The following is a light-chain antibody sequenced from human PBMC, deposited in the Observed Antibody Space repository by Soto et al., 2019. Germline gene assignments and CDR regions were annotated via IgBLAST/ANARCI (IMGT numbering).Light chain of an antibody. CDR1: SSNIGNNY. V-gene: IGLV1-51*01. CDR2: DNN. CDR3: GTWDSGMSASRV. J-gene: IGLJ3*02. Sequence: QSALTQPPSGSAAPGQKVTISCSGSSSNIGNNYVSWYQQLPGTAPKLLIYDNNKRPSGIPDRFSGSKSGTSATLGITGLQTGDEADYYCGTWDSGMSASRVFGGGTKLTVL.